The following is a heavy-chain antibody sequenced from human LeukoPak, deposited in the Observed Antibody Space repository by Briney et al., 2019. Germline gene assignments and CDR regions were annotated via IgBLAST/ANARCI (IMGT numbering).Heavy chain of an antibody. D-gene: IGHD5-24*01. CDR2: IYTSGST. CDR1: GGSFTIYY. Sequence: SETLSLTCTVSGGSFTIYYWSWIRQPAGKGLEWIGRIYTSGSTNYNPSLKSRVTMSVDTSKNQLSLKLSSVTAADTAVYYCARRLYGYPIDYWGQGTLVTVSS. CDR3: ARRLYGYPIDY. J-gene: IGHJ4*02. V-gene: IGHV4-4*07.